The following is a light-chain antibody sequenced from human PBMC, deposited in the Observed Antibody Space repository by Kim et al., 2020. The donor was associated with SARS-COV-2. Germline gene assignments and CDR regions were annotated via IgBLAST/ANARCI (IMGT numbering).Light chain of an antibody. CDR3: QQYGSSPPSYT. Sequence: PGERDTRPCRASQSVSSSYLAWYQQKPGQAPRLLIDGASSRATGIPDRFSGRGSGTDFTLTISRLEPEDFAVYYCQQYGSSPPSYTFGQGTKLEI. CDR1: QSVSSSY. CDR2: GAS. V-gene: IGKV3-20*01. J-gene: IGKJ2*01.